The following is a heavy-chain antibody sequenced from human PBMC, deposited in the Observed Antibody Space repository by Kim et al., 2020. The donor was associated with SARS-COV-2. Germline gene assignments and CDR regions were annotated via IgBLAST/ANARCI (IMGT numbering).Heavy chain of an antibody. J-gene: IGHJ3*02. D-gene: IGHD2-2*02. CDR1: GGSISSYY. CDR3: AREPFVVPAAISGYDDAFDI. CDR2: IYTSGST. V-gene: IGHV4-4*07. Sequence: SETLSLTCTVSGGSISSYYWSWIRQPAGKGLEWIGRIYTSGSTNYNPSLKSRVTMSVDTSKNQFSLKLSSVTAADTAVYYCAREPFVVPAAISGYDDAFDIWGQGTMVTVSS.